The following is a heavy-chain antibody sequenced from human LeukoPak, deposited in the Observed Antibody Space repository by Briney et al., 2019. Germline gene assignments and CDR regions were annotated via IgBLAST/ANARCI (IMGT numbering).Heavy chain of an antibody. D-gene: IGHD6-19*01. CDR3: ARGAGWTYGMDV. V-gene: IGHV3-66*01. J-gene: IGHJ6*02. CDR2: IYSGGST. Sequence: GGSLRLSCAASGFTVSGNYMSWVRQAPGKGLEWVSVIYSGGSTYYADSVRGRFTTSRDNSKNTLYLQMNSLRAEDTAVYYCARGAGWTYGMDVWGQGTTVTVSS. CDR1: GFTVSGNY.